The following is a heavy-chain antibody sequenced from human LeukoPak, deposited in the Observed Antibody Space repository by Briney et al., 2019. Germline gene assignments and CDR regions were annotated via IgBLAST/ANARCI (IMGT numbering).Heavy chain of an antibody. V-gene: IGHV3-23*01. Sequence: GGSLRLSCAASGFTFSGYDMSWVRQAPGKGLEWVSSLSADGVGTTYADSVKGRYTVSRDFSANTLYLQMKSLRADDTAIYYCTKVLRTWYFDLWGRGALVTVSS. CDR2: LSADGVGT. CDR1: GFTFSGYD. J-gene: IGHJ2*01. CDR3: TKVLRTWYFDL.